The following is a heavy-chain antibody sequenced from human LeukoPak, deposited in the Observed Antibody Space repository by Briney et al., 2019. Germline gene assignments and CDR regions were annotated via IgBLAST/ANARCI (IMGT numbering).Heavy chain of an antibody. CDR2: ISYDGSNK. CDR1: GFTFSSYA. V-gene: IGHV3-30-3*01. CDR3: AKDSTSSGWYYYYYYGMDV. D-gene: IGHD6-19*01. Sequence: PGGSLRLSCAASGFTFSSYAMHWVRQAPGKGLEWVAVISYDGSNKYYADSVKGRFTISRDNSKNTLYLQMNSLRAEDTAVYYCAKDSTSSGWYYYYYYGMDVWGQGTTVTVSS. J-gene: IGHJ6*02.